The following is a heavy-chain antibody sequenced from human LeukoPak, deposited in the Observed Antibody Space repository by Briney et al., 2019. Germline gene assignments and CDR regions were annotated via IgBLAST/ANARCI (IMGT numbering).Heavy chain of an antibody. CDR3: AREARPYYYDSSGYSPFDY. V-gene: IGHV3-72*01. CDR1: GFTFSSYA. CDR2: TRNKANSYTT. Sequence: GGSLRLSCAASGFTFSSYAMHWVRQAPGKGLEWVGRTRNKANSYTTEYAASVKGRFTISRDDSKNSLYLQMNSLKTEDTAVYYCAREARPYYYDSSGYSPFDYWGQGTLVTVSS. D-gene: IGHD3-22*01. J-gene: IGHJ4*02.